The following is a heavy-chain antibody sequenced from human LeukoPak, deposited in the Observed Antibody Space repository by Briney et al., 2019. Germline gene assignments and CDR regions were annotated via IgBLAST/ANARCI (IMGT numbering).Heavy chain of an antibody. CDR1: GFTLSSYA. D-gene: IGHD2-8*01. J-gene: IGHJ6*03. CDR2: ISVSGNT. Sequence: PGGSLRLSCAASGFTLSSYAMSWVRQGPGKGLEWVSAISVSGNTYHADSVKGRFTISRGSSKNTLYLQMNSLRAEDTAVYYCARMGLNSYYYMDVWGKGTTVTVSS. CDR3: ARMGLNSYYYMDV. V-gene: IGHV3-23*01.